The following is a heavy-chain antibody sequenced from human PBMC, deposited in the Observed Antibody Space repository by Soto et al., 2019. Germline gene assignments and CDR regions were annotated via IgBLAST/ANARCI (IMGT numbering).Heavy chain of an antibody. CDR1: GGSFSGYY. D-gene: IGHD2-15*01. CDR3: ARSVSDIVVVVAATPYFDY. J-gene: IGHJ4*02. V-gene: IGHV4-34*01. Sequence: QVQLQQWGAGLLKPSETLSLTCAVYGGSFSGYYWSWIRQPPGKGLEWIGEINHSGSTNYNPSLKSRVTISVDTSKNRFSLKLSSVTAADTAVYYCARSVSDIVVVVAATPYFDYWGQGTLVTVSS. CDR2: INHSGST.